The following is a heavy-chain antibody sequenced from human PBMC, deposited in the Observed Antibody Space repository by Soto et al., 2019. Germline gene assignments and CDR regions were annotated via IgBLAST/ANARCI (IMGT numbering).Heavy chain of an antibody. Sequence: GGSLRLSCAASGFTFSRYWMNWVRQAPGKGLEWVANIKQDGTEKNYVDSVKGRFTISRDNARNSLYLQMDSLRAEDTAVYFCARGDTPMITGMDSFDIWGQGTMVT. V-gene: IGHV3-7*01. CDR2: IKQDGTEK. CDR3: ARGDTPMITGMDSFDI. CDR1: GFTFSRYW. J-gene: IGHJ3*02. D-gene: IGHD5-18*01.